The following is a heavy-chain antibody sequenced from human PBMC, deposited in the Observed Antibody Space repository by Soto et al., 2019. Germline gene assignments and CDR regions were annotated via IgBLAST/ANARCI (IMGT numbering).Heavy chain of an antibody. CDR3: ARAQFYSGSGNCHNLMFDP. V-gene: IGHV4-30-2*01. D-gene: IGHD3-10*01. CDR2: IYESGTI. CDR1: GGSIGGAGYS. J-gene: IGHJ5*02. Sequence: TLSLTCAVSGGSIGGAGYSWSWIRQPPGGGLDWIGYIYESGTILYNPSLKTRLTISLNWSDKQFSLTLNSVTAADTAVYYCARAQFYSGSGNCHNLMFDPWGQGTQVTVSS.